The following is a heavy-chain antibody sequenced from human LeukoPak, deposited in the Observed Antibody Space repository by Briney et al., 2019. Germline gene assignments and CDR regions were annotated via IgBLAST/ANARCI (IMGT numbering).Heavy chain of an antibody. CDR1: GYSFTSYW. CDR3: ARQITDQSSGYDSIDY. Sequence: PGESLKISCRGSGYSFTSYWIGWVRQMPGKGLEWMGIIYPGDSDTRYSPSFEAQVTISADKSITNAYLQWSSLKASDPAMYYCARQITDQSSGYDSIDYWGQGTLVTVSS. V-gene: IGHV5-51*01. CDR2: IYPGDSDT. D-gene: IGHD5-12*01. J-gene: IGHJ4*02.